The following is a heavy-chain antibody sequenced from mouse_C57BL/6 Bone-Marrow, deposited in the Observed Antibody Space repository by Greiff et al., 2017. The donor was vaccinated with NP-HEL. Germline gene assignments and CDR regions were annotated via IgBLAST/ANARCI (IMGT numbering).Heavy chain of an antibody. CDR1: GYSFTGYY. J-gene: IGHJ1*03. D-gene: IGHD1-1*01. CDR3: ARSYYGSSLYWYFDV. Sequence: VQLKQSGPELVKPGASVKISCKASGYSFTGYYMNWVKQSPEKSLEWIGEINPSTGGTTYNQKFKAKATLTVDKSSSTAYMQLMSLTSEDSAVYYCARSYYGSSLYWYFDVWGTGTTVTVSS. V-gene: IGHV1-42*01. CDR2: INPSTGGT.